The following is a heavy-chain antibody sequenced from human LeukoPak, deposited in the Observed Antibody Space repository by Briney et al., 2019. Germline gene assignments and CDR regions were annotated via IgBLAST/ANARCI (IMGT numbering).Heavy chain of an antibody. V-gene: IGHV3-23*01. Sequence: PGGSMRLSSAASAFTFSSYAMSWVRQAPGKGLEWLSAISGSGGSTYYADSVKGRFTISRDNSKNTLYLQMNSLRAEDTAVYYCAKDRIAVAGWPDYWGQGTLVTVSS. CDR1: AFTFSSYA. CDR3: AKDRIAVAGWPDY. CDR2: ISGSGGST. D-gene: IGHD6-19*01. J-gene: IGHJ4*02.